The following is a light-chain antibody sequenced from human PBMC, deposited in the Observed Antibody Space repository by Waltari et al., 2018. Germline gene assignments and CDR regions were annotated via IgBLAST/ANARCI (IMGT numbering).Light chain of an antibody. CDR3: QHYNNYSGT. Sequence: DIQMTQSPSTLSASVGDTVTIICRASQTVSAWLAWYQQKPGNAPKLLIYKASNLKSGVLSRFSGSGSGTEFTLTISSLQPDDFATYYCQHYNNYSGTFGQGTRVELK. CDR1: QTVSAW. CDR2: KAS. V-gene: IGKV1-5*03. J-gene: IGKJ1*01.